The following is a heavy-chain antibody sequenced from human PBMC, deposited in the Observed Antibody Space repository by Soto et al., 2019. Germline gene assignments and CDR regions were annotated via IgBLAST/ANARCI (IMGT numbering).Heavy chain of an antibody. CDR2: FDPEDGET. D-gene: IGHD3-22*01. J-gene: IGHJ4*02. Sequence: ASVKVSCKVSGYTLTELSMHWVRQAPGKGLEWMGGFDPEDGETIYAQKFQGRVTMTEDTSTDTAYMELSSLRSEDTAVYYCVGYYYDSSGYYYAAYWGQGTLVTVSS. CDR1: GYTLTELS. CDR3: VGYYYDSSGYYYAAY. V-gene: IGHV1-24*01.